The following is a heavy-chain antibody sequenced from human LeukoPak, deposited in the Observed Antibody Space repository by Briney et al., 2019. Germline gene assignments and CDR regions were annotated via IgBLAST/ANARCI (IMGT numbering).Heavy chain of an antibody. Sequence: SETLSLTCTVSGGSISSYYWSWIRQPPGKGLEWIGYISHSGSTNYSPSLKSRVTISLDTSKNQFSLKLSSVTAADTAVYYCAGHHPRNTVDFWGQGTLVTVSS. CDR1: GGSISSYY. CDR2: ISHSGST. V-gene: IGHV4-59*08. D-gene: IGHD2-8*02. J-gene: IGHJ4*02. CDR3: AGHHPRNTVDF.